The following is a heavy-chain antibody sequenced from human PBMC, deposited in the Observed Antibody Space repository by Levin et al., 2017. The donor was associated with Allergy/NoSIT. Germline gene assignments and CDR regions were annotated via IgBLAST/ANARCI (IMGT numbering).Heavy chain of an antibody. CDR1: GGTFSSYA. V-gene: IGHV1-69*13. Sequence: EASVKVSCKASGGTFSSYAISWVRQAPGQGLEWMGGIIPIFGTANYAQKFQGRVTITADESTSTSYMELSSLRSEDTAVYYCARNLGSYDSSGKTDVYWGQGTLVTVSS. J-gene: IGHJ4*02. CDR2: IIPIFGTA. CDR3: ARNLGSYDSSGKTDVY. D-gene: IGHD3-22*01.